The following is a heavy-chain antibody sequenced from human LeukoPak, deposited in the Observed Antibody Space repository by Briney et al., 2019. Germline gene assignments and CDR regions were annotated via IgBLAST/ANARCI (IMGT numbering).Heavy chain of an antibody. D-gene: IGHD1-26*01. CDR2: IYCSGSS. J-gene: IGHJ4*02. CDR1: GFTFSSYV. CDR3: ARERLIAGATVFDY. Sequence: GSLRLSCSASGFTFSSYVMHWIRQPPGKGLEWIGCIYCSGSSSYNPSLKSRVTISVDTSNTQFSLKLTSVTAADTAVYFCARERLIAGATVFDYWGQGTLVTVSS. V-gene: IGHV4-59*01.